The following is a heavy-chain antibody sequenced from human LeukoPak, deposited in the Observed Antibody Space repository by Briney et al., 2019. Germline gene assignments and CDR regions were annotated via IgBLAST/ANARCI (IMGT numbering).Heavy chain of an antibody. Sequence: PSETLSLTCAVYGGSFSGYYWSWIRQPPGKGLEWIGEINHGGSTNYNPSLKSRVTISVDTSKNQFSLKLSSVTAADTAVYYCARDLLRAYDYWGQGTLVTVSS. CDR2: INHGGST. CDR1: GGSFSGYY. CDR3: ARDLLRAYDY. J-gene: IGHJ4*02. D-gene: IGHD3-16*01. V-gene: IGHV4-34*01.